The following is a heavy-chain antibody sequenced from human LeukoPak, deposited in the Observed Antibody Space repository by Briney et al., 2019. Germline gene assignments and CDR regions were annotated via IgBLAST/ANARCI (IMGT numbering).Heavy chain of an antibody. D-gene: IGHD2-15*01. Sequence: ASVKVSCKASGYTFTGYYMHWVRQAPGQGLEWMGWINPNSGGTNYAKKFQGRVTMTRDTSISTAYMELSRLRSDDTAVYYCARGGLLGYCSGGSCYLSVDVWGKGTTVTVSS. J-gene: IGHJ6*04. CDR3: ARGGLLGYCSGGSCYLSVDV. CDR1: GYTFTGYY. CDR2: INPNSGGT. V-gene: IGHV1-2*02.